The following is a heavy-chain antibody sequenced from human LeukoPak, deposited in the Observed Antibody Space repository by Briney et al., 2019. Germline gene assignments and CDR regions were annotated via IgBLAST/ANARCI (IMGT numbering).Heavy chain of an antibody. CDR1: GYSFTSYW. CDR2: IYPGDSDT. CDR3: ARSSYHYGSGSYYMD. V-gene: IGHV5-51*01. D-gene: IGHD3-10*01. Sequence: GESLKISCEGSGYSFTSYWIAWVRHMPGKGREWMGIIYPGDSDTTYSPSFQGQVTISADKSISTAYLQWSSLKASDTAMYYCARSSYHYGSGSYYMDWGQGTLVTVSS. J-gene: IGHJ4*02.